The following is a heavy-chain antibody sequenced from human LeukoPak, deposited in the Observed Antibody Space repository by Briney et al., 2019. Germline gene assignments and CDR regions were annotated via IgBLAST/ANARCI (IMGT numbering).Heavy chain of an antibody. V-gene: IGHV1-46*01. D-gene: IGHD2-8*02. J-gene: IGHJ5*02. CDR2: ISPSGGST. CDR1: GYTFTSYG. Sequence: ASVKVSCKASGYTFTSYGISWVRQAPGQGPEWMGVISPSGGSTTYAQKFQGRVTLTRDMSTSTDYLELSSLRSEDTAVYYCARDISGRNEGWCSNPWGQGPLVTVSS. CDR3: ARDISGRNEGWCSNP.